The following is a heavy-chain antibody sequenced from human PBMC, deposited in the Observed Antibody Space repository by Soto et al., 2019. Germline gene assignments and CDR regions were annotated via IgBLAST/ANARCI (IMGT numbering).Heavy chain of an antibody. CDR3: ARDLFNDFWSGYYTYNWFDP. CDR1: GFTFSSYS. D-gene: IGHD3-3*01. V-gene: IGHV3-21*01. J-gene: IGHJ5*02. Sequence: GGSLRLSCAASGFTFSSYSMNWVRQAPGKGLEWVSSISSSSSYIYYADSVKGRFTISRDNAKNSLYLQMNSLRAEDTAVYYCARDLFNDFWSGYYTYNWFDPWGQGTLVTVSS. CDR2: ISSSSSYI.